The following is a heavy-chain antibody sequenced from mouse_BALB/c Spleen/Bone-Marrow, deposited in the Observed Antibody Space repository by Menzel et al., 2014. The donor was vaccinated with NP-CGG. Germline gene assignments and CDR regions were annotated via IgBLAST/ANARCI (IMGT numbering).Heavy chain of an antibody. CDR3: ARLVYYGYFGD. D-gene: IGHD1-1*01. CDR1: GFDFRRYW. J-gene: IGHJ2*01. CDR2: INPESSTI. V-gene: IGHV4-1*02. Sequence: EVQRVESGGGLVQPGGSLKLSCAASGFDFRRYWMSWVRQAPGKGLEWIGEINPESSTINYTPSLKDKFIISRDNAKNTLYLQMSKVRSEDTALYYCARLVYYGYFGDWGQGTTLTVSS.